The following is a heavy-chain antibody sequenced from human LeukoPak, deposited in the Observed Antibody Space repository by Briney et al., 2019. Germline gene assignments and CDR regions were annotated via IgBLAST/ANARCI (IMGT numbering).Heavy chain of an antibody. Sequence: GGSLRLSCAASGFTFSTYAMSWVRQAPGKGLEWVSYISGSSSTIYYADSVKDRFTISRDNAKNSLYLQMNSLRAEDTAVYYCARYRSGGSRGFDYWGQGTLVTVSS. CDR2: ISGSSSTI. V-gene: IGHV3-48*01. CDR1: GFTFSTYA. J-gene: IGHJ4*02. D-gene: IGHD6-19*01. CDR3: ARYRSGGSRGFDY.